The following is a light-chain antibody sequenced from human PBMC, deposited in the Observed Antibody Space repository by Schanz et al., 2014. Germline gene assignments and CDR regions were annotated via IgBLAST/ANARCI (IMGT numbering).Light chain of an antibody. CDR2: DVS. J-gene: IGLJ3*02. V-gene: IGLV2-11*01. CDR1: SSDVGRYNY. Sequence: QSALTQPPSASGSPGQSVTISCTGTSSDVGRYNYVSWYQQHPGKAPKLMIYDVSNRPSGVPDRFSGSKSGNTASLTISGLQAEDEADYYCNSFTSSHTHVFGGGTKLTVL. CDR3: NSFTSSHTHV.